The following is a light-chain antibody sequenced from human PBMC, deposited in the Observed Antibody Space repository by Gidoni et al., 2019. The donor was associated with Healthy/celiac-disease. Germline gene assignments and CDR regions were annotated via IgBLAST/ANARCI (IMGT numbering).Light chain of an antibody. CDR1: SLRSYY. V-gene: IGLV3-19*01. CDR3: NSRDSSGNHLEV. Sequence: SSVLTQDTAVSVALGPTVRITCQGDSLRSYYASWYQQKPGQAPVLVIYGKNNRPSGIPDRFSGSSSGNTASLTITGAQAEDEADYYCNSRDSSGNHLEVFGGGTKLTVL. CDR2: GKN. J-gene: IGLJ2*01.